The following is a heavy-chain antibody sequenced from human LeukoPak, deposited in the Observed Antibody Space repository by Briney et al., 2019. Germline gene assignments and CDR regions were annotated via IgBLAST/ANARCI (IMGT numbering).Heavy chain of an antibody. J-gene: IGHJ5*02. V-gene: IGHV1-18*01. CDR3: ARDGVSSSWYGDWFDP. D-gene: IGHD6-13*01. CDR2: ISAYNGNT. CDR1: GHTFTIYG. Sequence: GASVKVPCKASGHTFTIYGISWVRQAPGQGLVWMGWISAYNGNTNYAQKLQGRVTMTTDTSTSTAYMELRSLRSDDTAVYYCARDGVSSSWYGDWFDPWGQGTLVTVSS.